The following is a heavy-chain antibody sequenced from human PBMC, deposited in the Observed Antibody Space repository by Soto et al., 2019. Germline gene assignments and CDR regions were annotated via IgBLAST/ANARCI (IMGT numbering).Heavy chain of an antibody. CDR1: GFTVSSNY. V-gene: IGHV3-53*01. J-gene: IGHJ6*02. D-gene: IGHD2-15*01. CDR2: IYSGGST. Sequence: LRLSCAASGFTVSSNYMSWVRQAPGKGLEWGSVIYSGGSTYYADSVKGRFTISRDNSKNTLYLQMNSLRAEDTAVYYCARDVHCSGGSCDGGGMDVWGQGTTVTVSS. CDR3: ARDVHCSGGSCDGGGMDV.